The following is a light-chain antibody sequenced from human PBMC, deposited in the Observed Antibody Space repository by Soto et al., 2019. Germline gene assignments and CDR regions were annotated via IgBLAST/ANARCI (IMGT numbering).Light chain of an antibody. CDR2: DVN. J-gene: IGLJ2*01. Sequence: QSALTQPASVSGSPGQSITISCTGTRSDIGAYNFVSWYQQHPGEVPKLILYDVNVRHSGVSNRFSGSKSGNTASLTMSRIQAEDEAEYYCSAWTTSTTMIFRGWTKLTVL. CDR1: RSDIGAYNF. CDR3: SAWTTSTTMI. V-gene: IGLV2-14*03.